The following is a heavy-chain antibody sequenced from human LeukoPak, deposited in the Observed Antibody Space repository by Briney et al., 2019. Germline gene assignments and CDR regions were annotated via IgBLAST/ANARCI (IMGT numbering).Heavy chain of an antibody. CDR1: GFTFSSYA. Sequence: GGSLRLSCAASGFTFSSYAMSWVRQAPGKGLEWVSAISGSGGSSGGSTYYVDSVKGRFTISRDNSKNTLYLQMNSLRAEDTAIYYCAKDTGLLGVGATDSDAFDIWGQGTMVTVSS. D-gene: IGHD1-26*01. CDR3: AKDTGLLGVGATDSDAFDI. J-gene: IGHJ3*02. CDR2: ISGSGGSSGGST. V-gene: IGHV3-23*01.